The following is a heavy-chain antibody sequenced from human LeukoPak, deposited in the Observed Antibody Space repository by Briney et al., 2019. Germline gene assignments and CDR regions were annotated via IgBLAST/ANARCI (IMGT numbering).Heavy chain of an antibody. D-gene: IGHD3-16*01. CDR1: GYTFTGYY. J-gene: IGHJ4*02. V-gene: IGHV1-2*02. CDR3: ARALETMGAKRYFDY. Sequence: ASVKVSCKASGYTFTGYYMHWVRQAPGQGLEWMGWINPNSGGTNYAQKFQGRVTMTSDTSISTAYMALSGLRSDDTAVYYCARALETMGAKRYFDYWGQGTLVTVSS. CDR2: INPNSGGT.